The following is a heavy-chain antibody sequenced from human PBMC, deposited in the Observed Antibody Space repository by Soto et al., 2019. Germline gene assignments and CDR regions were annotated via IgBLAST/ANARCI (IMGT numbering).Heavy chain of an antibody. D-gene: IGHD3-10*01. CDR1: GGTISRGDDY. Sequence: SQTLSLPCTVSGGTISRGDDYWSRIRQPPGKGLEWIGYIYYSGSTYYNPSLKSRVTISVDTSKNQFSLKLSSVTTADTAVYYCARGDPLLWFGEKVYYGMDVWGQGTTVTVSS. CDR3: ARGDPLLWFGEKVYYGMDV. J-gene: IGHJ6*02. V-gene: IGHV4-30-4*01. CDR2: IYYSGST.